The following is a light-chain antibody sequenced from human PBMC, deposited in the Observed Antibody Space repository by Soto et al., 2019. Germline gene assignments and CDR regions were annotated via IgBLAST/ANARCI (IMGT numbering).Light chain of an antibody. J-gene: IGKJ2*01. CDR2: GAS. CDR1: QSITSY. V-gene: IGKV1-39*01. Sequence: DIQMTQSPSSLSASVGDRLTITCRASQSITSYLHWYQQRPGKAPKLLIYGASSLESGVPSRFSGSGSGTDFTLTISSLQPEDFATYHCQQTYTAPYTFGQGTKVEIK. CDR3: QQTYTAPYT.